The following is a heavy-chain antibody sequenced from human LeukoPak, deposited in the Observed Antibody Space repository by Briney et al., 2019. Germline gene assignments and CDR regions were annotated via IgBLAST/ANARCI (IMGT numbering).Heavy chain of an antibody. CDR1: GFTFSSYG. D-gene: IGHD6-13*01. CDR2: ISGSGGST. V-gene: IGHV3-23*01. J-gene: IGHJ4*02. CDR3: ATSLREAAGTVY. Sequence: GGSLRLSCAASGFTFSSYGMHWVRQAPGKGLEWVSAISGSGGSTYYADSVKGRFTISRDNSKNTLYLQMNSLRAEDTAVYYCATSLREAAGTVYWGQGTLVTVSS.